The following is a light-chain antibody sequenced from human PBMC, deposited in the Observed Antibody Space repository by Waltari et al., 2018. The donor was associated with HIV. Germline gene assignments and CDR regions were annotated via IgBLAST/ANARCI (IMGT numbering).Light chain of an antibody. Sequence: EIVMTQSPTTLSLSPGERATLSCRASQPFTSNLAWFQQKPGQSPRLLIYGTSTRASGVPARFSGSGSVTEFTLTISSLQSEDFAVYYCQQTKSFPLTFGAGTKVEI. CDR3: QQTKSFPLT. CDR1: QPFTSN. CDR2: GTS. J-gene: IGKJ4*01. V-gene: IGKV3-15*01.